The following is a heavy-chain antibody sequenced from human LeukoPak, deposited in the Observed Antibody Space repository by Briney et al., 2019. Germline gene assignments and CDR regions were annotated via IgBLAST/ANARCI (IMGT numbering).Heavy chain of an antibody. Sequence: SETLSLTCAVYGGSFSGYYWSWIRQPPGKGLEWIGEINHSGSTNYNPSPKSRVTISVDTSKNQFSLKLSSVTAADTAVYYCARLRYYDSSGYLEGADDAFDIWGQGTMVTVSS. V-gene: IGHV4-34*01. CDR1: GGSFSGYY. CDR2: INHSGST. J-gene: IGHJ3*02. D-gene: IGHD3-22*01. CDR3: ARLRYYDSSGYLEGADDAFDI.